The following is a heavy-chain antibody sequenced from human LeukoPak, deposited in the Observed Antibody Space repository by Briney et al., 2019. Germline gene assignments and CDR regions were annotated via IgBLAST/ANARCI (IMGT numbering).Heavy chain of an antibody. CDR3: ARIDLVYGSGTYYSSYFEF. D-gene: IGHD3-10*01. V-gene: IGHV1-18*01. J-gene: IGHJ4*02. CDR2: ISAYNGNT. CDR1: GYTLTELS. Sequence: ASVKVSCKVSGYTLTELSMHWVRQAPGQGLEWMGWISAYNGNTNYAQKFQGRVTMTTETSTSTAYMELRSLRSDDAAVYYCARIDLVYGSGTYYSSYFEFWGQGTLVTVSS.